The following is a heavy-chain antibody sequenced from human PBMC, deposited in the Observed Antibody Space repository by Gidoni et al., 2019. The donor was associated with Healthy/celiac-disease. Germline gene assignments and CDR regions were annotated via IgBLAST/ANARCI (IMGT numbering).Heavy chain of an antibody. CDR2: IIPIFGTA. V-gene: IGHV1-69*01. J-gene: IGHJ5*02. Sequence: QVQLVQSGAEVKKPGSSVKVACKASGGTFSSYAISWVRQAPGQGLEWMGGIIPIFGTANSAQKFQGRVTITADESTSTAYMELSSLRSEDTAVYYCARRSYYYDSSGYYPYWFDPWGQGTLVTVSS. D-gene: IGHD3-22*01. CDR3: ARRSYYYDSSGYYPYWFDP. CDR1: GGTFSSYA.